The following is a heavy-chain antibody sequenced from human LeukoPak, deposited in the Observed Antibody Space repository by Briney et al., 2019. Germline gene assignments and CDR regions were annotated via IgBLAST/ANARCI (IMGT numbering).Heavy chain of an antibody. D-gene: IGHD5-24*01. J-gene: IGHJ4*02. CDR2: IWYDGSNK. CDR3: ARGNKVEMATISDY. Sequence: GGSLRLSCAASGFTFSSYGMHWVRQAPGKGLEWVAVIWYDGSNKYYADSVKGRFTISRDNSKNTLYLQMNSLRAEDTAVYYCARGNKVEMATISDYWGQRTPLTVSS. V-gene: IGHV3-33*01. CDR1: GFTFSSYG.